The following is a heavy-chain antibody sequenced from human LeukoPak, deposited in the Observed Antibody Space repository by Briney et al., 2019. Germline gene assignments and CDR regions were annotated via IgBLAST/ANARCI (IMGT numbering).Heavy chain of an antibody. CDR3: ARGSGESGGYYYVY. D-gene: IGHD3-22*01. CDR1: GGSFSRYA. V-gene: IGHV1-69*05. CDR2: IIPIFGTA. J-gene: IGHJ4*02. Sequence: SVKVSCKASGGSFSRYAISWVRQAPGQGLEWMGGIIPIFGTANYAQKFQGRVTITTDESTRTVYMELRTLRSEDTAIYYCARGSGESGGYYYVYWGRGTPVTVSS.